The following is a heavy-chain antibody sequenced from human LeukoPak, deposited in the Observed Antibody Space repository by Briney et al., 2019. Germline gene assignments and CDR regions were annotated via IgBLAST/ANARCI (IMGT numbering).Heavy chain of an antibody. CDR3: ARRNYYYGMDV. V-gene: IGHV4-39*01. J-gene: IGHJ6*02. CDR2: ISYSGST. CDR1: GGSISSSSYY. Sequence: SETLSLTCTVSGGSISSSSYYWGWIRQPPGKGLEWIGSISYSGSTYYNPSLKSRVTISVDTSKNQFSLNLTSVTAADTAVYYCARRNYYYGMDVWGQGTTVTVSS.